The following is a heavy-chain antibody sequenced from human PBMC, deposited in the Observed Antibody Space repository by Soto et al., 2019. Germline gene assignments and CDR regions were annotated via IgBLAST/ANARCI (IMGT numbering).Heavy chain of an antibody. CDR3: AREAYYYNSSGYGGLSYYGMDV. Sequence: LRLSCAASGFTFSTYAMYWVRQAPGKGLEWVAVTSYDGYNKYYADSVKGRFTISRDNSKNTLYLQMNFLRAEDTAVYYCAREAYYYNSSGYGGLSYYGMDVWGQGTTVTVSS. D-gene: IGHD3-22*01. CDR2: TSYDGYNK. CDR1: GFTFSTYA. J-gene: IGHJ6*02. V-gene: IGHV3-30-3*01.